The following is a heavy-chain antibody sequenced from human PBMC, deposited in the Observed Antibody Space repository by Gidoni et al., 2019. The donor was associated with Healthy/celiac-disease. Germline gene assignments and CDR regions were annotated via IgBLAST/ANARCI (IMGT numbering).Heavy chain of an antibody. V-gene: IGHV4-59*01. CDR3: ASSVYKPYYYDSSGNDAFDI. D-gene: IGHD3-22*01. Sequence: QVQLQESGPGLVKPSETLSLTCTVSGGSISSYYWSWIRQPPGKGLEWIGYIYYSGSTNYNPSLNSRVTISVDTSKNQFSLKLSSVTAADTAVYYCASSVYKPYYYDSSGNDAFDIWGQGTMVTVSS. CDR1: GGSISSYY. CDR2: IYYSGST. J-gene: IGHJ3*02.